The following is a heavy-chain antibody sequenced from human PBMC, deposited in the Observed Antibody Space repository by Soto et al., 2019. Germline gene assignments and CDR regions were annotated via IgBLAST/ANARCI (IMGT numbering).Heavy chain of an antibody. CDR1: GFTFDDYA. J-gene: IGHJ4*02. V-gene: IGHV3-9*01. CDR2: VSWNSGSI. CDR3: AKAVGRYGNFDY. D-gene: IGHD4-17*01. Sequence: EVQLVESGGGLVQPGRSLRLSCAASGFTFDDYAMNWVRQAPGKGLEWVSGVSWNSGSIGYADSVKGRFTISRDNAKNSLYLQMNSMRAEDTALYYCAKAVGRYGNFDYWGQGTLVTVSS.